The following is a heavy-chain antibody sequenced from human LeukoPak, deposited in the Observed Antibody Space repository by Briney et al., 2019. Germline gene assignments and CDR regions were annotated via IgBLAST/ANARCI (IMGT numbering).Heavy chain of an antibody. D-gene: IGHD6-19*01. CDR3: AKGKQWLASDAFDI. CDR2: IYHSGKT. V-gene: IGHV4-38-2*02. CDR1: GGSISSYF. Sequence: PSETLSLTCTVSGGSISSYFWDWIRQSPEKGLEWIGSIYHSGKTYYNPSLQSRLTISVDTSKNQFSLRLNSVTAADTAVYYCAKGKQWLASDAFDIWGQGTMVTVSS. J-gene: IGHJ3*02.